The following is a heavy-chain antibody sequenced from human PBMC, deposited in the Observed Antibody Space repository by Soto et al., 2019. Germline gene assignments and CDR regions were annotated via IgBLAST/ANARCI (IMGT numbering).Heavy chain of an antibody. CDR2: IWANGINK. CDR3: VTERGPFDAFDI. Sequence: PGGALRLSCAASGFPFTTYGMHWVRQAPDKGLEWVAVIWANGINKYYADSVRGRFTISRDNSKNTLDLQMNSLRAEDTALYYCVTERGPFDAFDIWGQGTMVTVS. J-gene: IGHJ3*02. V-gene: IGHV3-33*01. CDR1: GFPFTTYG.